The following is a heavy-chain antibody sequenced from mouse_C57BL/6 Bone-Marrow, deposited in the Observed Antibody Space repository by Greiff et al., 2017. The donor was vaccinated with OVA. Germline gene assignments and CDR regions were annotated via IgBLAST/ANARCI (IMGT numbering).Heavy chain of an antibody. J-gene: IGHJ2*01. D-gene: IGHD2-1*01. CDR3: ARGIYYGNYHDY. Sequence: VKLMESGAELVRPGTSVKVSCKASGYAFTNYLIEWVKQRPGQGLEWIGVINPGSGGTNYNEKFKGKATLTADKSSSTAYMQLSSLTSEDSAVYFCARGIYYGNYHDYWGQGTTLTVSS. CDR1: GYAFTNYL. CDR2: INPGSGGT. V-gene: IGHV1-54*01.